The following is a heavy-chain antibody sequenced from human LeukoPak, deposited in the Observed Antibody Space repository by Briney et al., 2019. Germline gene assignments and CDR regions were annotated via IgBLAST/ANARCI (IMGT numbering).Heavy chain of an antibody. CDR2: ISGSGGST. CDR3: AKAIGSPV. J-gene: IGHJ6*04. V-gene: IGHV3-23*01. D-gene: IGHD3-10*01. Sequence: GGSLRLSCAASGFTINNYAMSWVRQASGKGLEWVSTISGSGGSTYYADSVKGRFTISRDNSKNTMYLRMNSLRAEDTAVYYCAKAIGSPVWGKGTTVNVSS. CDR1: GFTINNYA.